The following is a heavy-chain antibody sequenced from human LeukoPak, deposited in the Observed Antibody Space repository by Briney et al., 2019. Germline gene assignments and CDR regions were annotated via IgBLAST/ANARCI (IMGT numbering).Heavy chain of an antibody. CDR1: GFIFSGYG. V-gene: IGHV3-30*02. J-gene: IGHJ4*02. Sequence: GGSLRLSCAASGFIFSGYGMHWVRQDPGKGMEWVSFIRYDGSNKNYADSVKGRFTISRDNSKGILYLQMNSLRIEDSAVYYCAKDRNDPFDYWGQGTLVTVSS. D-gene: IGHD1-1*01. CDR2: IRYDGSNK. CDR3: AKDRNDPFDY.